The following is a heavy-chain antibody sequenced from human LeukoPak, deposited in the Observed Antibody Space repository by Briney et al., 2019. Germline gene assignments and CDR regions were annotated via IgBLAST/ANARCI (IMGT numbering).Heavy chain of an antibody. D-gene: IGHD5-18*01. CDR2: IYSGGST. CDR3: ARGLWGPSYGPPSGFDY. Sequence: GGSLSLSCAASGFTVSSNYMSWVRQAPGKGLEWVSVIYSGGSTYYADSVKGRFTISRDNSKNTLYLQMNSLRAEDTAVYYCARGLWGPSYGPPSGFDYWGQGTLVTVSS. CDR1: GFTVSSNY. J-gene: IGHJ4*02. V-gene: IGHV3-53*01.